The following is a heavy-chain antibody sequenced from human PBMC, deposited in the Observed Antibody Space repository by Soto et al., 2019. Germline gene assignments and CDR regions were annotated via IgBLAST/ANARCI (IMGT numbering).Heavy chain of an antibody. CDR1: GGSVSSGSYY. J-gene: IGHJ2*01. CDR2: IYYSGST. Sequence: QVQLQESGPGLVKPSETLSLTCTVSGGSVSSGSYYWSWIRQPPGKGLEWIGYIYYSGSTNYNPSLKSRVTISVDTSKNQFSLKLSSVTAADTAVYYCARSPGGVGARTAAFWYFDLWGRGTLVTVSS. V-gene: IGHV4-61*01. D-gene: IGHD1-26*01. CDR3: ARSPGGVGARTAAFWYFDL.